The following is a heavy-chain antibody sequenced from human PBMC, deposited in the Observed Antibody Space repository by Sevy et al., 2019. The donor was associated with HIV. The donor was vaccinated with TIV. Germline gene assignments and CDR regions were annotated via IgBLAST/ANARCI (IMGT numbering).Heavy chain of an antibody. J-gene: IGHJ3*02. Sequence: GGSLRLSCAASGFTFTNYAMNWVRQAPGKGLEWVSTIFGAPGVIYDADSLKGRFTISRDNSKNTLYLQMDSLRAEDTAVYYCAGGRYDSSGSFDAFDIWGQGTMVTVSS. CDR2: IFGAPGVI. CDR3: AGGRYDSSGSFDAFDI. CDR1: GFTFTNYA. V-gene: IGHV3-23*01. D-gene: IGHD3-22*01.